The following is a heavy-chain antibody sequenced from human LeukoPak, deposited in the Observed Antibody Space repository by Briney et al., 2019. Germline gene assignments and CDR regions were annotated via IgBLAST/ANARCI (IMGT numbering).Heavy chain of an antibody. CDR3: ARGPTISETGYFDY. D-gene: IGHD1-1*01. V-gene: IGHV4-34*01. J-gene: IGHJ4*03. CDR1: GGSFSTYY. Sequence: PSETLSLTCAVYGGSFSTYYLSWIRQSPGKGLEWIAEINHRGDTNYNPSVKSRVTISVDTSKNQFSLRLISLTAADTAVYYCARGPTISETGYFDYWGQGTLVTVSS. CDR2: INHRGDT.